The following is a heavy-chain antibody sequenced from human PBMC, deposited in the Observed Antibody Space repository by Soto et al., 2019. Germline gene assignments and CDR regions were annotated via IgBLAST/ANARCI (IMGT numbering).Heavy chain of an antibody. V-gene: IGHV3-33*01. Sequence: QVPLVESGGGVVQPGRSLRLSCAASGFTFSSYGMHCVRQAPGKGLEWVAVIWYDGSNKYYADSVKGRFTISRDNSKNTLYLQMNSLRAEDTAVYYCAREDVLLWFGELGPLDYWGQGTLVTVSS. J-gene: IGHJ4*02. CDR1: GFTFSSYG. D-gene: IGHD3-10*01. CDR3: AREDVLLWFGELGPLDY. CDR2: IWYDGSNK.